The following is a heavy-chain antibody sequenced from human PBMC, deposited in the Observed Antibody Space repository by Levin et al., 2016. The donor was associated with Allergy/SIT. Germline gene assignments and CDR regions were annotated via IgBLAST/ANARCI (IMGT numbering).Heavy chain of an antibody. J-gene: IGHJ1*01. CDR3: AKEADYDILTGYWQWWYFQH. CDR2: ISGSGGST. D-gene: IGHD3-9*01. V-gene: IGHV3-23*01. Sequence: GGSLRLSCAASGFTFSSYAMSWVRQAPGKGLEWVSAISGSGGSTYYADSVKGRFTISRDNSKNTLYLQMNSLRAEDTAVYYCAKEADYDILTGYWQWWYFQHWGQGTLVTVSS. CDR1: GFTFSSYA.